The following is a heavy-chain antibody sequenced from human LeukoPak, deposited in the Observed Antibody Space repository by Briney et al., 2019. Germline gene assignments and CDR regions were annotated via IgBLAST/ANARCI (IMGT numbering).Heavy chain of an antibody. CDR1: GGSISSSSYY. CDR3: ASQETGGGDILTGYHRPYNWFDP. CDR2: IYYSGST. D-gene: IGHD3-9*01. Sequence: SETLSLTCTVSGGSISSSSYYWGWIRQPPGKGLEWIGSIYYSGSTYYNPSLKSRVTISVDTSKNQFSLKLSSVTAADTAVYYCASQETGGGDILTGYHRPYNWFDPWGQGTLVTVSS. J-gene: IGHJ5*02. V-gene: IGHV4-39*01.